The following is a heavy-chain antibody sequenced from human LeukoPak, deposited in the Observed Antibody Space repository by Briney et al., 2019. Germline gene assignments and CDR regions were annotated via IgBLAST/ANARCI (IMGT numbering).Heavy chain of an antibody. V-gene: IGHV4-39*07. CDR3: ARGESSKNSSSWYYFDY. D-gene: IGHD6-13*01. CDR1: GASISSSNYY. Sequence: SETLSLTCAVSGASISSSNYYWAWIRQPPGKGLEWIGSVYYSGTTYYNPSLKSRVTVSVDTSKNQVSLRLPSVTAADTAVYYCARGESSKNSSSWYYFDYWGQGTLVTVSS. CDR2: VYYSGTT. J-gene: IGHJ4*02.